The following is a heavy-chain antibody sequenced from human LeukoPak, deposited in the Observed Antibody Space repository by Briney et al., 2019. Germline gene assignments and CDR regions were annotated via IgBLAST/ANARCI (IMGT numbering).Heavy chain of an antibody. CDR2: IWYDGSNK. J-gene: IGHJ6*02. CDR1: GFTFSSYG. V-gene: IGHV3-33*01. D-gene: IGHD4-17*01. Sequence: PGGSLRLSCAASGFTFSSYGMHWVRQAPGKGLEWVAVIWYDGSNKYYADPVKGRFTISRDNSKNTLYLQMNSLRAEDTAVYYCARDRCPYYYGMDVWGQGTTVTVSS. CDR3: ARDRCPYYYGMDV.